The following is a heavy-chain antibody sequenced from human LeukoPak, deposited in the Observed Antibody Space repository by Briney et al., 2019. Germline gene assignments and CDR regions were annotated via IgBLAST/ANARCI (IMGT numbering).Heavy chain of an antibody. D-gene: IGHD6-19*01. CDR3: ARLAIAVAGSPFDY. J-gene: IGHJ4*02. CDR2: IIPIFGTA. CDR1: GGTFSSYA. Sequence: GASVKVSCKASGGTFSSYAISWVRQAPGQGLEWMGGIIPIFGTANYAQKFQGRVTITTDESTSTAYMELSSLKASDTAMYYCARLAIAVAGSPFDYWGQGTLVTVSS. V-gene: IGHV1-69*05.